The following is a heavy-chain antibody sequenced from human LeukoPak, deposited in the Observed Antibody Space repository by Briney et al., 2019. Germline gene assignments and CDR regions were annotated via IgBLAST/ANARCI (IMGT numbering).Heavy chain of an antibody. CDR3: AKGGNDYYYYGMDV. J-gene: IGHJ6*02. D-gene: IGHD3-10*01. CDR1: GFTLRSYG. Sequence: SGGSLRLSCAASGFTLRSYGMHWVRQAPGKGLEWVAVISYDGSNKYYGDSVKGRFTISRDNSKNTLYLQMNSLRAEDTAVYYCAKGGNDYYYYGMDVWGQGTTVTVSS. CDR2: ISYDGSNK. V-gene: IGHV3-30*18.